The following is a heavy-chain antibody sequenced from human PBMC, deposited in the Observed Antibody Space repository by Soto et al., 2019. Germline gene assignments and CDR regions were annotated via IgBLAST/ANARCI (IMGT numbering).Heavy chain of an antibody. D-gene: IGHD2-2*01. J-gene: IGHJ6*02. V-gene: IGHV3-48*03. Sequence: PGGSLRLSCGASGFSISNFNMDWVRQAPGRGPEWVSYLSRDDRAIYYADSVRGRFTISRDSAKNSLFLQMNSLRAEDTAIYYCARDLRGYAMDVWGQGTTVTVSS. CDR2: LSRDDRAI. CDR3: ARDLRGYAMDV. CDR1: GFSISNFN.